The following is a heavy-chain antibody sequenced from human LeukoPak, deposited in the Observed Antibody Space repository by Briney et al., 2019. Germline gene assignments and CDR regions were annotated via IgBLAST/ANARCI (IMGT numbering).Heavy chain of an antibody. CDR2: IYYSGST. V-gene: IGHV4-39*07. J-gene: IGHJ4*02. D-gene: IGHD6-13*01. Sequence: SETLSLTCTVSGGSISSSSYYWGWIRQPPGKGLEWIGSIYYSGSTYYNPSLKSRVTISLDTSKNQFSLKLSSVTAADTAVYYCARGARSSNWYVPYYFDYWGQGTLLTVSS. CDR3: ARGARSSNWYVPYYFDY. CDR1: GGSISSSSYY.